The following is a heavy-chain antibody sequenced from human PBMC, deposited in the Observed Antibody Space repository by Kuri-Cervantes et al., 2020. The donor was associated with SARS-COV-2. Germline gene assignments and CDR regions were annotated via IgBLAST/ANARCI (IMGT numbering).Heavy chain of an antibody. D-gene: IGHD4-17*01. V-gene: IGHV1-18*01. CDR3: ASWGRDMTTVTWVDY. J-gene: IGHJ4*02. CDR2: ISAYNGNT. Sequence: ASVKVSCKASGYPFTSYGISWVRQAPGQGLEWMGWISAYNGNTNYAQKLQGRVTMTTDTSTSTAYMELRSLRSDDTAVYYCASWGRDMTTVTWVDYWGQGTLVTVSS. CDR1: GYPFTSYG.